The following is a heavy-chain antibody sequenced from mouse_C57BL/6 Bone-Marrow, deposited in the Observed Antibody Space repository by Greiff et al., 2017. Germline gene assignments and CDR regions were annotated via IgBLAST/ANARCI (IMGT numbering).Heavy chain of an antibody. CDR1: GYAFSSSW. Sequence: ESGPELVKPGASVKISCKASGYAFSSSWMNWVKQRPGKGLEWIGRIYPGDGDTNYNGKFKGKATLTADKSSSTAYMQLSSLTSEDSAVYFCASPRQLRQYYFDYWGQGTTLTVSS. J-gene: IGHJ2*01. V-gene: IGHV1-82*01. CDR2: IYPGDGDT. D-gene: IGHD3-2*02. CDR3: ASPRQLRQYYFDY.